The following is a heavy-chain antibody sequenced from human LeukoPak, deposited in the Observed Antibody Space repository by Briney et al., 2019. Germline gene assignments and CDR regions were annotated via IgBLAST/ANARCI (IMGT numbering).Heavy chain of an antibody. V-gene: IGHV4-4*07. CDR2: IYTSGST. Sequence: KPSETLSLTCTVSGGSLNSYYWSWIRQPAGKGLEWIGRIYTSGSTNYNPSLKSRVTMSVDTSKNQFSLKLSSVTAADTAVYYCARGSVLLWFGEPNPNWFDPWGQGTLVTVSS. J-gene: IGHJ5*02. CDR3: ARGSVLLWFGEPNPNWFDP. CDR1: GGSLNSYY. D-gene: IGHD3-10*01.